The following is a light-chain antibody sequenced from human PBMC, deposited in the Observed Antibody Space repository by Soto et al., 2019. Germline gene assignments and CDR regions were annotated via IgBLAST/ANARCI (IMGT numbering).Light chain of an antibody. CDR2: SLS. CDR3: QRYNNWWT. J-gene: IGKJ1*01. V-gene: IGKV3-15*01. Sequence: EIGMTQSQATLSVSPGEGATLSCRASQSVSTNLAWYQQKPGQAPWRIIYSLSTRATGIPSRFSGSGSGTEFTLTNSSMQSEDFAVYYCQRYNNWWTFGQGTNVDIK. CDR1: QSVSTN.